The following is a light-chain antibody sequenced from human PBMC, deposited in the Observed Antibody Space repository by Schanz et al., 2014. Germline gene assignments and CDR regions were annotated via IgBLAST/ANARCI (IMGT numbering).Light chain of an antibody. J-gene: IGLJ2*01. V-gene: IGLV2-8*01. CDR2: EVN. CDR1: SSDFGGNKY. Sequence: QSALTQPPSASGSPGQSVAISCTGTSSDFGGNKYVSWYQQHPGKAPKLMIYEVNKRPSGVPDRFSGSKSGNTASLTITGLQAEDGADYYCQSYDTRLGGVLFGGGTKVTVL. CDR3: QSYDTRLGGVL.